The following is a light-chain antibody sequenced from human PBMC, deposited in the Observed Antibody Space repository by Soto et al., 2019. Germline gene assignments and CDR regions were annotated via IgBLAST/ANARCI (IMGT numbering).Light chain of an antibody. CDR2: SSN. CDR1: SSNIGSNY. CDR3: AAWDDSLSGLYV. V-gene: IGLV1-47*02. Sequence: QTVVTQLPSASGTPGQRVIISCSGSSSNIGSNYVYWYQQLPGTAPKLLIYSSNQRPSGVPDRFSGSKSGTSASLAISGLRSEDEADYYCAAWDDSLSGLYVFGTGTKLTVL. J-gene: IGLJ1*01.